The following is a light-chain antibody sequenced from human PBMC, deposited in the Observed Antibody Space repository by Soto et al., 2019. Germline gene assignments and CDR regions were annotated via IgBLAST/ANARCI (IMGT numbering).Light chain of an antibody. CDR1: SSDVGSYTY. J-gene: IGLJ1*01. CDR3: SSYAGSSNV. CDR2: EVN. Sequence: QSVLTQPASVSGSPRQSITISCTGASSDVGSYTYVSWYQQHPGKAPKLMIYEVNNRPSGVSNRFSGSKSGNTASLTISGLQAEDEADYYCSSYAGSSNVFGTGTKVTVL. V-gene: IGLV2-14*01.